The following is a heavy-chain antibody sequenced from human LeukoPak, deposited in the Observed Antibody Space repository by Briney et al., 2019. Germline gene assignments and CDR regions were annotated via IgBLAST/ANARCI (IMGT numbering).Heavy chain of an antibody. D-gene: IGHD3-22*01. J-gene: IGHJ4*02. CDR3: ASSKNYYDTSGLDH. V-gene: IGHV1-18*01. Sequence: ASVKVSCKASGYTFTSYGISWVRQAPGQGLEWMGWISAYNGNTNYAQNLQGSVTMTTDTSTSTAYMELRSLTSDDTAVFYCASSKNYYDTSGLDHWGQGTLVTVSS. CDR1: GYTFTSYG. CDR2: ISAYNGNT.